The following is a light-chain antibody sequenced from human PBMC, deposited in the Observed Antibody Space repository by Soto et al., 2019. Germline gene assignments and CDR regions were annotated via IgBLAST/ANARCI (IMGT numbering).Light chain of an antibody. CDR3: QQYGSSPWT. CDR1: QSVSSSY. Sequence: EIVLTQSPGTLSLSPGERATLSCRASQSVSSSYLAWYQQKPGQAPRLLIYGASSRATGIPGRFSGSGSATDFTLTISRLEPEDFAVYYCQQYGSSPWTFGQGTKVEIK. CDR2: GAS. J-gene: IGKJ1*01. V-gene: IGKV3-20*01.